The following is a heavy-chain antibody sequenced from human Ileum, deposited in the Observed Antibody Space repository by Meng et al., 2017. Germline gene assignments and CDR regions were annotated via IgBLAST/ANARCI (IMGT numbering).Heavy chain of an antibody. V-gene: IGHV4-31*01. CDR1: GGSISSGGYY. Sequence: QGQLQGSGPGLVKPSQTLSLTCTVSGGSISSGGYYWSWIRQHPGKGLEWIGYIYYSGSTYYNPSLKSLVTISVDTSKNQFSLKLSSVTAADTAVYYCARVEGVGDAFDIWGQGTMVTVSS. CDR3: ARVEGVGDAFDI. CDR2: IYYSGST. J-gene: IGHJ3*02. D-gene: IGHD2-15*01.